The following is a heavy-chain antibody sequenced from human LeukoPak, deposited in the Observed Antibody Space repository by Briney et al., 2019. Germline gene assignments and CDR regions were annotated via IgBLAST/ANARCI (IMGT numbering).Heavy chain of an antibody. V-gene: IGHV3-53*01. CDR1: GFTVSSNY. Sequence: GGSLRLSCAASGFTVSSNYMSWVRQAPGKGLEWVAVIYSGGSTYYADSVKGRFTISRDNSKNTLYLQMNSLRAEDPAVYYCARDMSGSYYFDYWGQGTLVTVSS. CDR2: IYSGGST. J-gene: IGHJ4*02. D-gene: IGHD1-26*01. CDR3: ARDMSGSYYFDY.